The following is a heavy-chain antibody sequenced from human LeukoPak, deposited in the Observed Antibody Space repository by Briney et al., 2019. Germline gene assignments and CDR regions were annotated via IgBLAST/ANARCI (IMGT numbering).Heavy chain of an antibody. CDR3: AKDAPVNIVVVPAANS. D-gene: IGHD2-2*01. Sequence: GGSLRLSCAASGFTFSSYAMSWVRQAPGKGLEWVSAISGSGGSTYYADSVKGRFTISRDNPKNTLYLQMNSLRAEDTAVYYCAKDAPVNIVVVPAANSWGQGTLVTVSS. CDR2: ISGSGGST. J-gene: IGHJ4*02. V-gene: IGHV3-23*01. CDR1: GFTFSSYA.